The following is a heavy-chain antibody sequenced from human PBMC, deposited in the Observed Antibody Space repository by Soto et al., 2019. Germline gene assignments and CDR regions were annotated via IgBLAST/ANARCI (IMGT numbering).Heavy chain of an antibody. CDR3: ARHHGPTTSENWFDP. CDR2: ISTYSGDT. CDR1: GYTFFTYD. V-gene: IGHV1-18*01. D-gene: IGHD5-12*01. J-gene: IGHJ5*02. Sequence: GASVKVSCKASGYTFFTYDMSWVRQAPGQGLEGMGWISTYSGDTKYAQKFQGRVTMTTDTSTTTAYLELRSLRSDDTAVYYCARHHGPTTSENWFDPWGQGTLVPVSS.